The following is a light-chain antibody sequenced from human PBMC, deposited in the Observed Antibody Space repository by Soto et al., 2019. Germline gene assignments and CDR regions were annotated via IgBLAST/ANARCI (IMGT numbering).Light chain of an antibody. Sequence: DIQMTQSPSSLSASVGDRVTITCQASQDISNYLNWYQQKPGKAPKLLIYDASNLETGVPSRFSGSGSATDFTFTISRLQPEDIATYYCQQYDNLPLTFGGGTKVEIK. CDR3: QQYDNLPLT. V-gene: IGKV1-33*01. J-gene: IGKJ4*01. CDR1: QDISNY. CDR2: DAS.